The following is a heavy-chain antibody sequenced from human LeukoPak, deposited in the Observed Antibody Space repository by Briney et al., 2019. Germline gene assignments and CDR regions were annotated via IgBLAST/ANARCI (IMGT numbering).Heavy chain of an antibody. CDR2: IYYSGST. V-gene: IGHV4-30-4*08. Sequence: SETLSLTCAVYGGSFSGYYWSWVRQPPGKGLEWVGYIYYSGSTYYNPSLKSRITIPVDTSKNKFSLKLSSVTAADTAVYYCARAVAAAGSPYFDYWGQGTLVTVSS. CDR1: GGSFSGYY. J-gene: IGHJ4*02. D-gene: IGHD6-13*01. CDR3: ARAVAAAGSPYFDY.